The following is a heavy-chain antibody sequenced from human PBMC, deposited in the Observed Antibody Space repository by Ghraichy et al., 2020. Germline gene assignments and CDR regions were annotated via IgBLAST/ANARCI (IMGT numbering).Heavy chain of an antibody. V-gene: IGHV4-30-2*01. CDR1: GGSISSGSYS. Sequence: SETLSLTCAVSGGSISSGSYSWSWIRQPPGKGLEWIGYIYQSGNTYYNPSLKSRVTISLDSSKNQFSLNLTSVTAADTAVYYCARAPYDDDGFYDDGFDVWGQGTMFAVPS. CDR2: IYQSGNT. J-gene: IGHJ3*01. D-gene: IGHD3-22*01. CDR3: ARAPYDDDGFYDDGFDV.